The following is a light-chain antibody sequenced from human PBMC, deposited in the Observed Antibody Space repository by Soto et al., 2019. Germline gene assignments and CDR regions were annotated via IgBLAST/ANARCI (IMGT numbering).Light chain of an antibody. CDR3: CSYAGSSTVE. J-gene: IGLJ2*01. V-gene: IGLV2-23*01. CDR1: RSDVGSYNL. Sequence: QSALTQPACVSGSPGQSITISCTETRSDVGSYNLVSWYQQHPGKAPKLMIYEGSKRPSGVSNRFSGSKSGNTASLTISGLQAEDESDYYCCSYAGSSTVEFGGGTKVTVL. CDR2: EGS.